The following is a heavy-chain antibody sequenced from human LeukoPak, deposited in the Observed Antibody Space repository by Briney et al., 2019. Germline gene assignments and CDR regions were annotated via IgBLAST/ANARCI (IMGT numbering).Heavy chain of an antibody. D-gene: IGHD2-2*01. J-gene: IGHJ4*02. CDR3: AREGIYCSSTSCYFDY. Sequence: GGSLRLSCAASGFTFSSYSMNWVRQAPGKGLEWVSSISSSTSYIYYADSVKGRFTISRDNAKDSLYLQMNSLRAEDTAVYYCAREGIYCSSTSCYFDYWGQGTLVTVSS. CDR1: GFTFSSYS. CDR2: ISSSTSYI. V-gene: IGHV3-21*01.